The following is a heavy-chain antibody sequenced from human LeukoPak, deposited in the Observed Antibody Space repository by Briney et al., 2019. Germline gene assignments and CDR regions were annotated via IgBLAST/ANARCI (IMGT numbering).Heavy chain of an antibody. D-gene: IGHD3-9*01. V-gene: IGHV3-9*01. CDR1: GFTFDDYA. J-gene: IGHJ3*02. Sequence: GGSLRLSCAASGFTFDDYAMHWVWQAPGKGLEWVSGISWNSGSIGYADSVKGRFTISRDNAKNSLYLQMNSLRAEDTALYYCAKDSHYDILTGSDAFDIWGQGTMVTVSS. CDR3: AKDSHYDILTGSDAFDI. CDR2: ISWNSGSI.